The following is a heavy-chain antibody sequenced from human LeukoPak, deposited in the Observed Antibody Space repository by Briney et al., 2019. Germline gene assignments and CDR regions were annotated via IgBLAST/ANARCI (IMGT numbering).Heavy chain of an antibody. CDR3: ARGQEYYYGSGRADAFDI. J-gene: IGHJ3*02. CDR2: IYHSGST. Sequence: SETLSLTCAVSGGSISSSNWWSWVRQPPGKGLEWIGEIYHSGSTNYNPSLKSRVTISVDKSKNQFSLKLSSVTAADTAVYYCARGQEYYYGSGRADAFDIWGQGTMVTVSS. V-gene: IGHV4-4*02. CDR1: GGSISSSNW. D-gene: IGHD3-10*01.